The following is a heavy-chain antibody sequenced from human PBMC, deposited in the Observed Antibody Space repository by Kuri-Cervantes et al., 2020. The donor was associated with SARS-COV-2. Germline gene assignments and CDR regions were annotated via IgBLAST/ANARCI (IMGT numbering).Heavy chain of an antibody. D-gene: IGHD3-3*01. J-gene: IGHJ6*02. Sequence: SVKVSCKASGGTFSSYAISWVRQAPGQGLEWMGRIIPTLGIANYAQKFQGRVTITADKSTSTAYMELSSLRPEDTAVYYCARDSGGIDDIWSGYSYYYGMDVWGQGTTVTVSS. CDR1: GGTFSSYA. CDR2: IIPTLGIA. V-gene: IGHV1-69*04. CDR3: ARDSGGIDDIWSGYSYYYGMDV.